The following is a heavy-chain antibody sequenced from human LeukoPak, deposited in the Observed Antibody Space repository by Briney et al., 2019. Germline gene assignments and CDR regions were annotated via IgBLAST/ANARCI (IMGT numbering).Heavy chain of an antibody. Sequence: GESLKISCKGSGYSFTSYWIGWVRQMPGKGLEWMGIIYPGDSDTRYSPSFQGQVTISADKSISTAYLQWSSLKASDTAMYYCARDRYYDSSGYYRDQYYYYGMDVWGQGTTVTVSS. CDR1: GYSFTSYW. CDR2: IYPGDSDT. V-gene: IGHV5-51*01. CDR3: ARDRYYDSSGYYRDQYYYYGMDV. J-gene: IGHJ6*02. D-gene: IGHD3-22*01.